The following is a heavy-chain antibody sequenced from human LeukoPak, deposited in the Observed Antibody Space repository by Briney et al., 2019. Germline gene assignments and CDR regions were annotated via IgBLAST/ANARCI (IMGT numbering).Heavy chain of an antibody. V-gene: IGHV1-2*02. J-gene: IGHJ4*02. D-gene: IGHD3-3*02. CDR2: INPNTGGT. Sequence: ASVKVSCKTSGYTFTGYYMHWVRQAPGQGLEWMGWINPNTGGTNFAQRFQGRVTMTEDMSTSTAYMELNRLTSDDTAVYYCARENALDYWGQGTLVTVSS. CDR1: GYTFTGYY. CDR3: ARENALDY.